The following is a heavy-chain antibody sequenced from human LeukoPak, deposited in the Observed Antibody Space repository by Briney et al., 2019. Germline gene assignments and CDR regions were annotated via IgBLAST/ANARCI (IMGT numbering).Heavy chain of an antibody. V-gene: IGHV3-74*01. CDR1: GFTFNTYW. CDR2: ISADGTTT. Sequence: GGSLRLSCVASGFTFNTYWIHWVRQGPGKGLVWVSLISADGTTTTYADSVQSRFTVSRDNAKNTLYLQMNSLRAEDAAVYYCARGLAGAYRIMDVWGQGTTVTVS. CDR3: ARGLAGAYRIMDV. J-gene: IGHJ6*02. D-gene: IGHD6-19*01.